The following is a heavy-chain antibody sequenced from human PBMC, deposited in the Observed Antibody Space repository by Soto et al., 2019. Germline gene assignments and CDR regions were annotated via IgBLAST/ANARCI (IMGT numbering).Heavy chain of an antibody. J-gene: IGHJ3*02. D-gene: IGHD3-3*02. Sequence: EVQLVETGGGLIQPGGSLRLSCAASGFTVSNIFMSWVRQAPGKGLEWVSVIYSGGSTYYADSVKGRFTISRGNSKNTLFLQMNSLRAEDTAVYYCASRILVSDAFDIWGQGTMVTVSS. CDR3: ASRILVSDAFDI. V-gene: IGHV3-53*02. CDR2: IYSGGST. CDR1: GFTVSNIF.